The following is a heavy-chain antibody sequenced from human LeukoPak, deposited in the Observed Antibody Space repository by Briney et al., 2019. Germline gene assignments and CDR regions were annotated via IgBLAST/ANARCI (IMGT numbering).Heavy chain of an antibody. V-gene: IGHV3-30*03. CDR3: CSATSMTTVTTDY. CDR1: EFTFGDYG. J-gene: IGHJ4*02. D-gene: IGHD4-17*01. CDR2: ISYDGSNT. Sequence: GGSLRLSCAASEFTFGDYGMHWVRQTPAKGLEWLAVISYDGSNTYYADSVKGRFSISRDNSKNTVYLVLNDLRTEDSAIYYCCSATSMTTVTTDYWGQGTLVSVSS.